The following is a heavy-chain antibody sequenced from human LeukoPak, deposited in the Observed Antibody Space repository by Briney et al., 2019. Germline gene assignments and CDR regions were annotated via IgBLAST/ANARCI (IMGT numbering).Heavy chain of an antibody. V-gene: IGHV3-30-3*01. CDR1: GFTFSSYA. CDR2: ISYDGSNK. J-gene: IGHJ5*02. CDR3: ARDIDCSGGSCSGRFDP. Sequence: GGSLRLSCEASGFTFSSYAMHWVRQAPGKGLEWVAVISYDGSNKYYADSVKGRFTISRDNSKNTLYLQMNSLRAEDTAVYYCARDIDCSGGSCSGRFDPWGQGTLVTVSS. D-gene: IGHD2-15*01.